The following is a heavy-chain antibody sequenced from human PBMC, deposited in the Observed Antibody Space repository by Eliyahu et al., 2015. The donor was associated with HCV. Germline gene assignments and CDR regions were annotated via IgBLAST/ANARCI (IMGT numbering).Heavy chain of an antibody. D-gene: IGHD2-15*01. CDR2: MSYDESNK. CDR3: AKDHYCSGASCFSHFDS. J-gene: IGHJ4*02. CDR1: GFTFSSFG. V-gene: IGHV3-30*18. Sequence: VQPGRSLRLSCAASGFTFSSFGMHWVRQAPGKGLEWVAVMSYDESNKYYADSVNGRFTISRDNSKNTLYLQMISLRVEDTAVYYCAKDHYCSGASCFSHFDSWGQGTLVTVSS.